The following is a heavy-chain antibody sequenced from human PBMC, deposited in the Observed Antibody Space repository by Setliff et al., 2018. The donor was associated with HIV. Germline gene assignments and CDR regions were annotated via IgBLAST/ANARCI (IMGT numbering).Heavy chain of an antibody. J-gene: IGHJ3*02. V-gene: IGHV4-39*01. CDR3: ASQLDRSGWLPGPDAFDI. Sequence: SETLSLTCTVSGGSISSSSYYWGWIRQPPGKGLEWIGSIYYSGSTYYNPSLKSRVTISVDTSKNQFSLKLSSVTAADTAVFYCASQLDRSGWLPGPDAFDIWGQGTMVTVSS. CDR2: IYYSGST. D-gene: IGHD6-19*01. CDR1: GGSISSSSYY.